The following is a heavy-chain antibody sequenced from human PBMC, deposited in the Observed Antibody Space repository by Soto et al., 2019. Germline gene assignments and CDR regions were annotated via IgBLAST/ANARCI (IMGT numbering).Heavy chain of an antibody. CDR2: IDPSDSYT. CDR3: ARNLPSIAAAGTGSPVY. CDR1: GYSFTSYW. Sequence: PGEALKISCKGSGYSFTSYWSRWVRQMPGKGLEWMGRIDPSDSYTNYSPSFQGHVTISADKSISTAYLQWSSLKASDTAMYYCARNLPSIAAAGTGSPVYWGQGTLVTVSS. V-gene: IGHV5-10-1*01. J-gene: IGHJ4*02. D-gene: IGHD6-13*01.